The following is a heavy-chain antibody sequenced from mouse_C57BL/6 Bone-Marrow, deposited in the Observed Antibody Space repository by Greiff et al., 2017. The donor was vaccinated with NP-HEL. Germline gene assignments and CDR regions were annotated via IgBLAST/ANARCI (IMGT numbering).Heavy chain of an antibody. CDR1: GFTFSSYG. CDR2: ISSGGSYT. V-gene: IGHV5-6*02. J-gene: IGHJ3*01. D-gene: IGHD2-4*01. Sequence: DVKLVESGGDLVKPGGSLKLSCAASGFTFSSYGMSWVHQTPDKRLEWVATISSGGSYTYYPDSVTGRFTISRDNAKNTLYLQMSSLKSEDTAMYYCASPYDYDVAWFAYWGQGTLVTVSA. CDR3: ASPYDYDVAWFAY.